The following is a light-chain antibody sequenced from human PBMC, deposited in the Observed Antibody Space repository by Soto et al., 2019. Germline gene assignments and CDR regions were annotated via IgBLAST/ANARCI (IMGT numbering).Light chain of an antibody. V-gene: IGKV1-33*01. Sequence: DIQMTQSPSSLSASVGARVSITCQASQDIRTSLSWFQQKPGRAPKLLIYGASYLETGVPSRFRGSGSGTDFTFTISSLHPEDIGTYYCQHYHDLPPFIFGPGTKVDIK. CDR1: QDIRTS. CDR2: GAS. J-gene: IGKJ3*01. CDR3: QHYHDLPPFI.